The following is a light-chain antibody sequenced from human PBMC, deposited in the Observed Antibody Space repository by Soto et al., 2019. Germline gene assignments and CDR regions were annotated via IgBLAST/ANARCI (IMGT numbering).Light chain of an antibody. V-gene: IGKV1-5*03. J-gene: IGKJ1*01. CDR3: QPYNNWPRT. Sequence: IQITQSPSTLSASVGDRVTITCQASQTISNWLAWYQQKPGKAPKLLIYKASTLESGVPSRFSGSGSGTEFTLTISTLQSEDSAVYFCQPYNNWPRTVGQGTKGDIK. CDR2: KAS. CDR1: QTISNW.